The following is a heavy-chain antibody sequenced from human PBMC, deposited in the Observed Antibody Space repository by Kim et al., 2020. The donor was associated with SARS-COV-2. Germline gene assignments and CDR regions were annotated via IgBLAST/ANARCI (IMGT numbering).Heavy chain of an antibody. V-gene: IGHV3-74*01. J-gene: IGHJ4*02. CDR2: I. D-gene: IGHD2-15*01. CDR3: ARALSGTNCYNY. Sequence: ITYADSVKGRFTISRDNAKSTLYLQMNNLRAEDTAVYYCARALSGTNCYNYWGQGTLVTVSS.